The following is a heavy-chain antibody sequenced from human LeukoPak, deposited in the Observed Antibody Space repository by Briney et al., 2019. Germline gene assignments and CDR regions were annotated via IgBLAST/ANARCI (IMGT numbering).Heavy chain of an antibody. CDR2: IYYSGST. D-gene: IGHD6-19*01. CDR1: GGSISSGGYY. V-gene: IGHV4-31*03. CDR3: ARCIAVAGRCWLDP. Sequence: SETLSLTCTVSGGSISSGGYYWSWIRQHPGKGLEWIGYIYYSGSTYYNPSLKSRVTISVDTSKNQFSLKLSSVTAADTAVYYCARCIAVAGRCWLDPWGQGTLVTVSS. J-gene: IGHJ5*02.